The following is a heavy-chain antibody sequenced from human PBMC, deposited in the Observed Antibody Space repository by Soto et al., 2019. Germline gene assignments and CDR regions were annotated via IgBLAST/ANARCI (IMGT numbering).Heavy chain of an antibody. V-gene: IGHV3-74*01. CDR1: GFTFSSYW. CDR3: ARAPYGDYVHYMDV. J-gene: IGHJ6*03. D-gene: IGHD4-17*01. Sequence: EVQLVESGGGLVQPGGSLRLSCAASGFTFSSYWMHWVRQAPGKGLVWVSRINSDGSSTSYADSVKGRFTISRDNAKNTLYLQMNSLRAEDTAVYYCARAPYGDYVHYMDVWGKGTTVTVSS. CDR2: INSDGSST.